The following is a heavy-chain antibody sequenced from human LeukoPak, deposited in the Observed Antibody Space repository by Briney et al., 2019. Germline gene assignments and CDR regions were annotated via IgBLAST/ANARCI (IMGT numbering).Heavy chain of an antibody. D-gene: IGHD6-13*01. J-gene: IGHJ4*02. V-gene: IGHV4-39*01. CDR3: ARHVAAAGTVDY. CDR1: GGSISSSSYY. CDR2: IYYSGST. Sequence: SETLSLTCTVSGGSISSSSYYWGWIRQPPGKGLEWIGSIYYSGSTYYNPSLKSRVTISVDTSKNQFSLKLSSVTAAYTAVYYCARHVAAAGTVDYWGQGTLVTVSS.